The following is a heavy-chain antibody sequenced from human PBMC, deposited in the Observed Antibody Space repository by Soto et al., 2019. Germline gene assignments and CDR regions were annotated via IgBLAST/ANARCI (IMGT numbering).Heavy chain of an antibody. CDR1: GFTVSSYG. CDR3: SGEVASGY. Sequence: QVQLVESGGGVVQPGRSLRLSCAASGFTVSSYGMHWVRQAPGKGLEWVAVISRDGGTKYYADSVKGRFTISRDNSRNTLFLEMNSLRGDDMAVYYCSGEVASGYCGQGTLFTVSS. J-gene: IGHJ4*02. D-gene: IGHD2-21*01. CDR2: ISRDGGTK. V-gene: IGHV3-30*03.